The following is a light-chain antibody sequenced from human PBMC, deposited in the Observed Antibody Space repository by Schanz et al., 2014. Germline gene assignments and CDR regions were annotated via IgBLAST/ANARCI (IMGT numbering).Light chain of an antibody. J-gene: IGLJ3*02. V-gene: IGLV1-44*01. Sequence: QSVLTQPPSASGTPGQRVTISCSGSSSNIGSNTVNWYQQLPGTAPKLLIYSNNQRPSGVPDRFSGSKSGTSASLAISGLQSEDEAEYYCAAWDDSLTGRVFGGGTKVTVL. CDR2: SNN. CDR3: AAWDDSLTGRV. CDR1: SSNIGSNT.